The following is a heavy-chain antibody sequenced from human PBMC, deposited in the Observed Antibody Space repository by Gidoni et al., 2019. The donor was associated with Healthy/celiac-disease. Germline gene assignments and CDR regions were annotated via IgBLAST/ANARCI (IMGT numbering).Heavy chain of an antibody. CDR2: INHSGST. J-gene: IGHJ4*02. CDR1: GGSFSGYY. Sequence: QVQLQQWGAGLLKPSETLSLTCAVYGGSFSGYYWSWIRQPPGKGLEWIGEINHSGSTNYNPSLKSRVTISVDTSKNQFSLKLSSVTAADTAVYYWARVRVGARRYYFDYWGQGTLVTVSS. D-gene: IGHD1-26*01. CDR3: ARVRVGARRYYFDY. V-gene: IGHV4-34*01.